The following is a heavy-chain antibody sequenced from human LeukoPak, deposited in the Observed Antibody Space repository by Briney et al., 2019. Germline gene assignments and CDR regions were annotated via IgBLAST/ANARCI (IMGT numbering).Heavy chain of an antibody. CDR3: AGTYYYDSSGY. V-gene: IGHV4-39*01. D-gene: IGHD3-22*01. Sequence: PSETLFLTCTVSGGSISSSNYYWGWIRQPPGKGLEWIGSIYYSGSTYYNPSLKSRVTISVDTSKNQFSLKLSTVTAADTAVYYCAGTYYYDSSGYWGQGTLVTVSS. CDR2: IYYSGST. CDR1: GGSISSSNYY. J-gene: IGHJ4*02.